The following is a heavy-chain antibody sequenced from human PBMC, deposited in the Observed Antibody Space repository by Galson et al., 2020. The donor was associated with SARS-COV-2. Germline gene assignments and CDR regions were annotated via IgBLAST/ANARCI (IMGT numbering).Heavy chain of an antibody. J-gene: IGHJ4*02. D-gene: IGHD3-22*01. Sequence: TGGSLRLSCAASEFTFSSYAMNWVRQAPGKGLEWVSYINTRSTYIYYADSVKGRFTISRDNAKNSLFLQMNSLRAEDTAVYYCARDLPDYYDSNGHFDYWGQGTLVTVSS. V-gene: IGHV3-21*01. CDR2: INTRSTYI. CDR1: EFTFSSYA. CDR3: ARDLPDYYDSNGHFDY.